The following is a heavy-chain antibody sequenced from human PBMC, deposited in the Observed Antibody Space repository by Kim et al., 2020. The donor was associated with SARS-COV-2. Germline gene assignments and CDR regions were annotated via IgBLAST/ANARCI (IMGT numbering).Heavy chain of an antibody. CDR3: ARAFSGRETS. Sequence: GGSLRLSCAASGFTFTTYNMNWVRLAPGKGLEWVSYISSSSRRIYYADSVKGRFTISRDNARNSLYLQMNSLRDEDTAVYYCARAFSGRETSWGQGTLVT. CDR2: ISSSSRRI. CDR1: GFTFTTYN. J-gene: IGHJ5*02. D-gene: IGHD6-19*01. V-gene: IGHV3-48*02.